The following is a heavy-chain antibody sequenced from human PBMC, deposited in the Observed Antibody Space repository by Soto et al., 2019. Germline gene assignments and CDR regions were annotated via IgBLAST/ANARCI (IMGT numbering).Heavy chain of an antibody. CDR3: ARIFGGYVPLDY. J-gene: IGHJ4*02. V-gene: IGHV1-2*02. CDR2: INPNSGGT. Sequence: ASVKVSCKASGYTFTGYYMHWVRQAPGQGLEWMGWINPNSGGTNYAQKFRGRVTMTRDTSISTAYMELSRLRSDDTAVYYCARIFGGYVPLDYWGQGTLVTVSS. D-gene: IGHD5-12*01. CDR1: GYTFTGYY.